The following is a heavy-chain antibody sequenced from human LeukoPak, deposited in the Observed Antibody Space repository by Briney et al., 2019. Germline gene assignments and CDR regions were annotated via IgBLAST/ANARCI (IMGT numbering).Heavy chain of an antibody. CDR2: ISWNSGSI. J-gene: IGHJ4*02. CDR1: GFTFDDYA. V-gene: IGHV3-9*01. CDR3: AKASSVGATTSLDY. Sequence: QPGRSLRLSCAASGFTFDDYAMHWVRQAPGKGPEWVSGISWNSGSIGYADSVKGRFTISRDNAKNSLYLQMNSLRAEDTALYYCAKASSVGATTSLDYWGQGTLVTVSS. D-gene: IGHD1-26*01.